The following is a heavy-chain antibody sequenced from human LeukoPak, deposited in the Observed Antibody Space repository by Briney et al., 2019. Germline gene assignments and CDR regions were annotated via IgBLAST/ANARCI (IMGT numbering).Heavy chain of an antibody. J-gene: IGHJ4*02. Sequence: SVKVSCKASGDTFRNYAISWVRQAPGQGLEWMGRVIPILGKPTYAQRFQGRVTITADKPTTTVYMELSSLRSEDTAVYYCARDVTTVGPLDSWGQGTLVTVSS. V-gene: IGHV1-69*04. D-gene: IGHD4-23*01. CDR3: ARDVTTVGPLDS. CDR2: VIPILGKP. CDR1: GDTFRNYA.